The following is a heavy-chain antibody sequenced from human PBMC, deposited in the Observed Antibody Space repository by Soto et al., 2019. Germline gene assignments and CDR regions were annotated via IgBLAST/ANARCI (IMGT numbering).Heavy chain of an antibody. Sequence: GGSLRLSCAASGFTFSSYGMHWGRQAPGKGLEWVAVIWYDGSNKYYADSVKGRFTISRDNSKNTLYLQMNSLRAEDTAVYYCARDKYYGSGSYYNVGFYYYSHYMDVWGKGTTVTVSS. V-gene: IGHV3-33*01. D-gene: IGHD3-10*01. CDR3: ARDKYYGSGSYYNVGFYYYSHYMDV. CDR1: GFTFSSYG. J-gene: IGHJ6*03. CDR2: IWYDGSNK.